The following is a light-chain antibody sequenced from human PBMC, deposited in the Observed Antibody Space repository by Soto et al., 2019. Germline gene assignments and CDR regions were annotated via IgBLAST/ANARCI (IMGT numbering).Light chain of an antibody. J-gene: IGLJ2*01. Sequence: QAVVTQPPSVSAAPGQKVTISCSGFSPNIGNNYVSWYQQVPGTAPKLLIYENNKRPSGIPDRFSGSKSGTSATLDITGLQTGDEADYYCGTWDSSLSAGVFGGGTKLTVL. V-gene: IGLV1-51*01. CDR1: SPNIGNNY. CDR3: GTWDSSLSAGV. CDR2: ENN.